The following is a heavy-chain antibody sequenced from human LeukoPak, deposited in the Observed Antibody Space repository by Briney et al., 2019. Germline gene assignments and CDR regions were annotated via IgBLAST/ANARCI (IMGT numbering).Heavy chain of an antibody. V-gene: IGHV3-30*18. CDR3: AKDIQGSY. D-gene: IGHD2-21*01. CDR2: ISYDGSNK. J-gene: IGHJ4*02. Sequence: GRSLRLSCAASGFTFSSYGMNWVRQAPGKGLEWVAVISYDGSNKYYADSVKGRFTISRDNSKNTLFVQMSSLRAEDTAIYYCAKDIQGSYWGQGTLVTVSS. CDR1: GFTFSSYG.